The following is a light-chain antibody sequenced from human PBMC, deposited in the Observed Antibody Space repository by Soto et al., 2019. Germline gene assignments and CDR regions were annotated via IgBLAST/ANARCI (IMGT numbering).Light chain of an antibody. CDR3: CSYAGGNLYV. J-gene: IGLJ1*01. CDR1: NSDVGGYNY. V-gene: IGLV2-11*01. Sequence: QSVLTQPRSVSGSPRQSVSISCTGTNSDVGGYNYVSWYQQHPAKAPRLIIYDVTNRPSGVPDRFSGSKSGNTASLTISGLQADDEADYYCCSYAGGNLYVFGTGTKSPS. CDR2: DVT.